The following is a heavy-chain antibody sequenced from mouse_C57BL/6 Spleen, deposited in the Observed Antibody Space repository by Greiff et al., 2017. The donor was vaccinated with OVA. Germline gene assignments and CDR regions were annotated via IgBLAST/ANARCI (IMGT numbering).Heavy chain of an antibody. J-gene: IGHJ1*03. CDR2: IEPANGNI. V-gene: IGHV14-3*01. D-gene: IGHD1-1*01. CDR3: ARCAYYSSSYRYFDV. Sequence: VQLQQSVAELVRPGASVKLSCTASGFNIKNTYMPWVKQRPEQGLEWIGRIEPANGNIKSAPKVQGQATITAYTSSSTAYLQLSSLTSEDTAIYYCARCAYYSSSYRYFDVWGTGTTVTVSS. CDR1: GFNIKNTY.